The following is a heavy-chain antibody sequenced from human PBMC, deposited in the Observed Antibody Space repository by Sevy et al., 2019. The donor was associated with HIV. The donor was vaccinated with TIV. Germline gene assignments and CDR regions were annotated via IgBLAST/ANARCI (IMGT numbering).Heavy chain of an antibody. D-gene: IGHD4-17*01. V-gene: IGHV3-11*01. CDR3: ARDHVKDGDLGDYCDFAMDV. J-gene: IGHJ6*02. Sequence: GGSLRLSCAASGFILSDYYMSWIRQAPGKGLEWLSYISDSDDSIYYADSVKGRFTISWDKTKKSLYLQMNSLRAEDTAVYYCARDHVKDGDLGDYCDFAMDVWGQGTTVTVSS. CDR2: ISDSDDSI. CDR1: GFILSDYY.